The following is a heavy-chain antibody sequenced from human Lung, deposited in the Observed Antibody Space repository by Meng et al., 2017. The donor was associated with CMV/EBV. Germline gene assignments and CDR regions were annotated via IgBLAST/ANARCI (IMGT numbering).Heavy chain of an antibody. CDR1: GFSLNNGRMR. V-gene: IGHV2-26*01. J-gene: IGHJ6*02. CDR3: ARMATYYYYGLDV. Sequence: SGPTLAXPTETLTLTCNVLGFSLNNGRMRVSWIRQPPGKALEWLAHIFSNDEKSYSTSLKSRLTISKDSSRSPVVLTMTNMDPVDTGTYYCARMATYYYYGLDVWXQRTTVTVSS. CDR2: IFSNDEK.